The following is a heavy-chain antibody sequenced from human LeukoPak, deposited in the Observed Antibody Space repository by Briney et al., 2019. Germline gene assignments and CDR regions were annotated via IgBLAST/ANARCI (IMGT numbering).Heavy chain of an antibody. V-gene: IGHV3-23*01. D-gene: IGHD3-10*01. CDR2: ISNIGGST. CDR3: AKKRHFGSGSADFDY. CDR1: GFTFSSYA. Sequence: SGGSLRLSCAASGFTFSSYAMSWVRQTPGKGLEWVSGISNIGGSTYYADSVKGRFTISRDKSKNTLFLQMNSLRAEDTALYYCAKKRHFGSGSADFDYWGQGTLVTVSS. J-gene: IGHJ4*02.